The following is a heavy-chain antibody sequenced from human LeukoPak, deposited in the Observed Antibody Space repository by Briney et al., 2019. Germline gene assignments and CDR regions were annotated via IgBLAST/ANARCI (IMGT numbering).Heavy chain of an antibody. Sequence: SETLSLTCTVSGGSINYYYWSWIRQPPGKGLEWIGYIHYSGSTNYNPSLKSRVTISVDTSKNQFSLKLSSVTAADTAVYYCARDRGTNWFDPWGQGTLVTVSS. D-gene: IGHD2-15*01. CDR1: GGSINYYY. CDR2: IHYSGST. J-gene: IGHJ5*02. CDR3: ARDRGTNWFDP. V-gene: IGHV4-59*01.